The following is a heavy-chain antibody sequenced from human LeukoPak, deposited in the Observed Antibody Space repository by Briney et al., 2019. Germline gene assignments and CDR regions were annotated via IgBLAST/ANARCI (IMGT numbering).Heavy chain of an antibody. CDR3: ARGAGDSSSRGSFDY. V-gene: IGHV4-34*01. J-gene: IGHJ4*02. D-gene: IGHD6-13*01. CDR2: INHSGST. CDR1: GGSFSGYY. Sequence: SGTLSLTCAVYGGSFSGYYWSWIRQPPGKGLEWIGEINHSGSTNYNPSLKSRVTISVDTSKNQFSLKLSSVTAADTAVYYCARGAGDSSSRGSFDYWGQGTLVTVSS.